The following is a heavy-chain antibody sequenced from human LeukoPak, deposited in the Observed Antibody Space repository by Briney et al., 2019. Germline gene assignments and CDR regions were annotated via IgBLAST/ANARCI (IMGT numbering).Heavy chain of an antibody. J-gene: IGHJ4*02. Sequence: KSGGSLRLSCAASGFTFSSYSMNWVRQVPGKGLEWVGRIKSKTAGGTTDFAAPVKDRFTISRDDSKNTLYLQMNSLKTEDTAVYYCTTEMYGDYDFNFWSQGTLVTVSS. CDR3: TTEMYGDYDFNF. CDR2: IKSKTAGGTT. D-gene: IGHD4-17*01. V-gene: IGHV3-15*01. CDR1: GFTFSSYS.